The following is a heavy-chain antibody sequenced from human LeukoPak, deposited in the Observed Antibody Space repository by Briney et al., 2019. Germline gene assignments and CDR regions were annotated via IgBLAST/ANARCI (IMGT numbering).Heavy chain of an antibody. Sequence: ASVKVSCKASGYTFTSYAMNWVRQAPGQGLEWMGWINTNTGNPTYAQGFTGRFVFPLDTSVSTAYLQFSSLKAEDTAVYDCARKGVIGGSGSYVFDYWGQGTLVTVSS. J-gene: IGHJ4*02. CDR3: ARKGVIGGSGSYVFDY. CDR1: GYTFTSYA. CDR2: INTNTGNP. D-gene: IGHD3-10*01. V-gene: IGHV7-4-1*02.